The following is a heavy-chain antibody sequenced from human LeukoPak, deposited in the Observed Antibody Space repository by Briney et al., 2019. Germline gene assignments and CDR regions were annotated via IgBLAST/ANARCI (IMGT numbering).Heavy chain of an antibody. J-gene: IGHJ2*01. V-gene: IGHV3-23*01. CDR1: GFTFSSYA. CDR3: AKEAPGHFDL. Sequence: GGPLRLSCAASGFTFSSYAVGWVRQPPGKGLEWVSVIGVSGTSRYYADSVKDRFTISRDNSKSTLYLQMNRLRVEDTAVYYCAKEAPGHFDLWGRGTLVTVSS. CDR2: IGVSGTSR.